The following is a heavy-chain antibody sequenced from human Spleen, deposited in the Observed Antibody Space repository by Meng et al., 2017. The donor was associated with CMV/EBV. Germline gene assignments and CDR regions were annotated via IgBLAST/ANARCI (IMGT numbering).Heavy chain of an antibody. CDR1: GFTFSSYA. J-gene: IGHJ5*02. CDR2: ISGSGGST. CDR3: AKDRLDCTNGVCSRWFDP. V-gene: IGHV3-23*01. D-gene: IGHD2-8*01. Sequence: LSLTCAASGFTFSSYAMSWVRQAPGKGLEWVSAISGSGGSTYYADSVKGRFTISRDNSKNTLYLQMNSLRAEDTAVYYCAKDRLDCTNGVCSRWFDPWGQGTLVTVSS.